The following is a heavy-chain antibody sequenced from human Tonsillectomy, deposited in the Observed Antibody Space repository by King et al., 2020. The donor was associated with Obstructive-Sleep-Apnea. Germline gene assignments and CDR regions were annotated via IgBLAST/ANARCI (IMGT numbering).Heavy chain of an antibody. CDR3: AKCNSRSCYYYGMDV. Sequence: VQLVESGGGLVQPGGSLRLSCAASGFIFNSYWMSWVRQAPGKGLEWVANIKQDGSETYYLYFVGGRFTISRDNAKSSLYLQMNSLRAEDTAVDYWAKCNSRSCYYYGMDVWGQGNTVSASS. CDR1: GFIFNSYW. CDR2: IKQDGSET. V-gene: IGHV3-7*01. D-gene: IGHD2/OR15-2a*01. J-gene: IGHJ6*02.